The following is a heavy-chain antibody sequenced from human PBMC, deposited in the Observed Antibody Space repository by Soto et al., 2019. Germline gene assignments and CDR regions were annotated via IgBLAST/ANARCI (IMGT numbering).Heavy chain of an antibody. V-gene: IGHV1-18*01. J-gene: IGHJ5*02. CDR2: ISAYNGNT. CDR3: ARDQDSDSGFGEFPLGFDP. D-gene: IGHD3-10*01. Sequence: GASVKVSCKASGYTFTSYGISWVRQAPGQGLEWMGWISAYNGNTNYAQKLQGRVTMTTDTSTSTAYMELRSLRSDDTAVYYCARDQDSDSGFGEFPLGFDPWGQGTLVTVSS. CDR1: GYTFTSYG.